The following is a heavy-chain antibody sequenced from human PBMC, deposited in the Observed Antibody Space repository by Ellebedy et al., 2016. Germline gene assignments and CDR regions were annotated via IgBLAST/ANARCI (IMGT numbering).Heavy chain of an antibody. Sequence: ASVKVSXXASGYTFTGYYMHWVRQAPGQGLEWMGWINPNSGGTNYAQKFQGRVTMTRDTSISTAYMELSRLRSDDTAVYYCARDADVLLWFGVGYWFDPWGQGTLVTVSS. CDR3: ARDADVLLWFGVGYWFDP. CDR2: INPNSGGT. CDR1: GYTFTGYY. D-gene: IGHD3-10*01. V-gene: IGHV1-2*02. J-gene: IGHJ5*02.